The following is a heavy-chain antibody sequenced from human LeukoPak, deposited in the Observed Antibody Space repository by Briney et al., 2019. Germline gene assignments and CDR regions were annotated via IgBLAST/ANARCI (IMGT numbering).Heavy chain of an antibody. V-gene: IGHV3-74*01. CDR1: GFTFSSYW. D-gene: IGHD2-15*01. Sequence: GGSLRLSCAASGFTFSSYWMHWDRQAPGKGLVWVSRINSDGSSTSYADSVKGRFTISRDNAKNTLYLQMNSLRAEDTAVYYCARGLGDVVVVAATYNWFDPWGQGTLVTVSS. J-gene: IGHJ5*02. CDR2: INSDGSST. CDR3: ARGLGDVVVVAATYNWFDP.